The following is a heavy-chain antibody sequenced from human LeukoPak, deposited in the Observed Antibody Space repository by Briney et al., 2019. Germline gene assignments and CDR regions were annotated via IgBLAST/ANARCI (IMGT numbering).Heavy chain of an antibody. J-gene: IGHJ5*02. D-gene: IGHD6-6*01. V-gene: IGHV1-46*01. CDR3: ARDGSSSGWFDP. Sequence: ASVKVSCKASGYTFTSYYIHWVRQAPGQGLEWMGIINPSGGSTIYAQKFQGRVTMTRDMSTSTVYMELSSLRSEDTAVYHCARDGSSSGWFDPWGQGTLVTVSS. CDR2: INPSGGST. CDR1: GYTFTSYY.